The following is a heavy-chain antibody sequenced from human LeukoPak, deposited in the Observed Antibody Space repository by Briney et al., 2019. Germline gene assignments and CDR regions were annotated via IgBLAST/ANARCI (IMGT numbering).Heavy chain of an antibody. CDR1: GYTFTSYG. Sequence: ASVKVSCKASGYTFTSYGISWVRQAPGQGLEWMGWISAYNGNTNYAQKLQGRVTMTTDTSTSTAYTELRSLRSDDTAVYYCALVEMATEGGYYWGQGTLVTVSS. V-gene: IGHV1-18*01. J-gene: IGHJ4*02. CDR2: ISAYNGNT. D-gene: IGHD5-24*01. CDR3: ALVEMATEGGYY.